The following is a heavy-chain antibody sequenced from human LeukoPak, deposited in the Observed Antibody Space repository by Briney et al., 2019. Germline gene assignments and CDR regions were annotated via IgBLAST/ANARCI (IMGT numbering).Heavy chain of an antibody. CDR3: AKQVSYDSSGYFLY. V-gene: IGHV3-23*01. D-gene: IGHD3-22*01. CDR1: GFTFSSYA. Sequence: GGSLRLSCAASGFTFSSYAMSWVRQAPGKGLEWVSAISGSGGSTYYADSVKGRFTISRDNSKNTLYLQMNSLRAEDTAVYYCAKQVSYDSSGYFLYWGREPWSPSPQ. CDR2: ISGSGGST. J-gene: IGHJ1*01.